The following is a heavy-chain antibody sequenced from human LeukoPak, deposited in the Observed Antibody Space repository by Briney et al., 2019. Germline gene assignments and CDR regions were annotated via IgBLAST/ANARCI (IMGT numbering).Heavy chain of an antibody. Sequence: SETLSLTCTVSGGSISSYYWSWIRQPPGKGLEWIGYIYHSGSTYYNPSLKSRVTISVDRSKNQFSLKLSSVTAADTAVYYCASTDPGSWETLDYWGQGTLVTVSS. CDR3: ASTDPGSWETLDY. V-gene: IGHV4-59*12. CDR1: GGSISSYY. CDR2: IYHSGST. D-gene: IGHD3-10*01. J-gene: IGHJ4*02.